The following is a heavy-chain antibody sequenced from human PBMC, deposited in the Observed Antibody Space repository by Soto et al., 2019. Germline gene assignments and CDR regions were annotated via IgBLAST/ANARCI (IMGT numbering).Heavy chain of an antibody. Sequence: EVQLLESGGGLVQPGGSLRLSCAASRVTFTNYAMSWVRQAPGKGLEWLSAISGSGGSTNYADSVKGRFTISRDNSKNTLYLQMNSLRVEDTALYYCTKDSRVGAGSGWSHDSLGHGTLVTVSS. CDR1: RVTFTNYA. V-gene: IGHV3-23*01. D-gene: IGHD6-19*01. J-gene: IGHJ5*01. CDR3: TKDSRVGAGSGWSHDS. CDR2: ISGSGGST.